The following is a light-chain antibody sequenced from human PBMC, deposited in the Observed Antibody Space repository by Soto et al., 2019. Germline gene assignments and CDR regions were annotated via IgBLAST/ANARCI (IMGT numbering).Light chain of an antibody. Sequence: DLPMTQSPSSLSASVGDRVTITCRASQRISSYLNWYQQKPGKAPKLLIYVASSLQGGVPSRFSGSGSGTDFTLTISSLQPEDFATYYCQQSSSTPPWTFGQGTKVEIK. J-gene: IGKJ1*01. CDR2: VAS. CDR1: QRISSY. CDR3: QQSSSTPPWT. V-gene: IGKV1-39*01.